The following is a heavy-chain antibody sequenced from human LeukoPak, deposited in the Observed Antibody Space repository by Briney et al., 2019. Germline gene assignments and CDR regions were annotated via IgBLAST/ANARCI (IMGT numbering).Heavy chain of an antibody. CDR2: IIPILGIA. CDR1: GGTFSSYA. CDR3: ARDRSSTSSATPYYYGMDV. V-gene: IGHV1-69*04. Sequence: SSVKVSCKASGGTFSSYAISWVRQAPGQGLEWMGRIIPILGIANYAQKFQGRVTITADKSTSTAYMELSSLRSEVTAVYYCARDRSSTSSATPYYYGMDVWGQGTTVTVSS. D-gene: IGHD2-2*01. J-gene: IGHJ6*02.